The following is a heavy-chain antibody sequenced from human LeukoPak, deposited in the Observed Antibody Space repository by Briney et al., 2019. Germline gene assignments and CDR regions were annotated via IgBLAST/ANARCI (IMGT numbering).Heavy chain of an antibody. J-gene: IGHJ6*03. CDR3: ARESRQLVGSRSRYYYYYYMDV. CDR2: IIPIFGTA. V-gene: IGHV1-69*13. CDR1: GGTFSSYA. D-gene: IGHD6-6*01. Sequence: SVKVSCXASGGTFSSYAISWVRQAPGQGLEWMGGIIPIFGTANYAQKFQGRVTITADESTSTAYMELSSLRSEDTAVYYCARESRQLVGSRSRYYYYYYMDVWGKGTTVTVSS.